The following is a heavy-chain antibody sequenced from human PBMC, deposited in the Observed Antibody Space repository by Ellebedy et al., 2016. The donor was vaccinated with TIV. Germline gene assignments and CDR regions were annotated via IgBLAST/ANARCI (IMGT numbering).Heavy chain of an antibody. CDR3: ARGRGYCSGGSCLNWFDP. D-gene: IGHD2-15*01. J-gene: IGHJ5*02. V-gene: IGHV3-21*01. CDR1: GFTFSSYS. Sequence: GGSLRLSCAASGFTFSSYSMNWVRQAPGKGLEWVSSISSSSSYIYYADSVKGRFTISRDNAKNSLYLQMNSLRAADTAVYYCARGRGYCSGGSCLNWFDPWGQGTLVTVSS. CDR2: ISSSSSYI.